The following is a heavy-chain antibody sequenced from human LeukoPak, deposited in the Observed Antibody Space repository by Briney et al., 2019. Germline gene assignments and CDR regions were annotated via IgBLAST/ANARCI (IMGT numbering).Heavy chain of an antibody. J-gene: IGHJ5*02. V-gene: IGHV1-18*01. CDR1: GYTFTSYG. CDR2: ISAYNGNT. CDR3: ARVQQQLVNWFDP. D-gene: IGHD6-13*01. Sequence: ASVKLSCKASGYTFTSYGISWVRQAPGQGLEWMGWISAYNGNTNYAQKFQGRVTITADKSTSTAYMELSSLRSEDRAVYYCARVQQQLVNWFDPWGQGTLVTVSS.